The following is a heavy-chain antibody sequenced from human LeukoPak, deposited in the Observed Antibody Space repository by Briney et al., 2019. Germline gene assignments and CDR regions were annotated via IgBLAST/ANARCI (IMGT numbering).Heavy chain of an antibody. CDR2: INHSGST. J-gene: IGHJ4*02. Sequence: SETLSLTCAVYGGSFSGYYWSWIRQPPGKGLEWIGEINHSGSTNYNPSLKSRVTISVDTSKNQFSLKLSSVTAADTAVYYCARIEMATNHFDYWGQGTLVIVSS. V-gene: IGHV4-34*01. CDR1: GGSFSGYY. D-gene: IGHD5-24*01. CDR3: ARIEMATNHFDY.